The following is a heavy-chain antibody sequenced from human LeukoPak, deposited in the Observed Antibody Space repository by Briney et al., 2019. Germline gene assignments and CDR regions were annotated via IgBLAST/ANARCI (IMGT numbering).Heavy chain of an antibody. D-gene: IGHD1-14*01. CDR2: ISSSGSTI. V-gene: IGHV3-11*01. CDR3: VRDNSIADRGWWFDP. Sequence: GGSLRLSCAASGFTFSDYYMSWIRQAPGKGLEWVSYISSSGSTIYYADSVKGRFTISRDNAKNSLYLQMNSLRSDDTAVYYCVRDNSIADRGWWFDPWGQGTLVTVSS. J-gene: IGHJ5*02. CDR1: GFTFSDYY.